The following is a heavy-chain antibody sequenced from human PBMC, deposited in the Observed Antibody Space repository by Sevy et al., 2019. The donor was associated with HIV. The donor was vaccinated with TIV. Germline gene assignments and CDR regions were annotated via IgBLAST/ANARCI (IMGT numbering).Heavy chain of an antibody. D-gene: IGHD3-3*01. CDR2: INEDGKTK. CDR1: GFTFSGYW. Sequence: GSLRLSCAASGFTFSGYWIHWVRQAPGKGLEWVANINEDGKTKYYVDSVKGRFSISRDNARNSLFLQMNNLRVDDTARYFCARAIGAGAAYWGQGTLVTVSS. J-gene: IGHJ4*02. CDR3: ARAIGAGAAY. V-gene: IGHV3-7*03.